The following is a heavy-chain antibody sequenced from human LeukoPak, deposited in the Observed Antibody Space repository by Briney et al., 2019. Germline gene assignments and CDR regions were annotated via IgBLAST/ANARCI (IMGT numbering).Heavy chain of an antibody. CDR2: INHSGST. Sequence: SETLSLTCAVYGGSFSGYYWSWIRQPPGKGLEWIGEINHSGSTNHNPSLKSRVTISVDMSKNQFSLKLSSVTAADTALYYCARAAGRYCSSTSCRLPKNYYYMDVWGKGTTVTVSS. CDR3: ARAAGRYCSSTSCRLPKNYYYMDV. V-gene: IGHV4-34*01. CDR1: GGSFSGYY. D-gene: IGHD2-2*01. J-gene: IGHJ6*03.